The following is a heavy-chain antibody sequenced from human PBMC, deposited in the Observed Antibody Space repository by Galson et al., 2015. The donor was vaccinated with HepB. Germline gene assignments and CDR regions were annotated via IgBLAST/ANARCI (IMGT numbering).Heavy chain of an antibody. CDR3: ASYFWSGLRPTRFRDY. CDR1: GGTFSSYA. V-gene: IGHV1-69*13. Sequence: SVKVSCKASGGTFSSYAISWVRQAPGQGLEWMGGIIPIFGTANYAQKFQGRVTITADESTSTAYMELSSLRSEDTAVYYCASYFWSGLRPTRFRDYWGQGTLVTVSS. CDR2: IIPIFGTA. D-gene: IGHD3-3*01. J-gene: IGHJ4*02.